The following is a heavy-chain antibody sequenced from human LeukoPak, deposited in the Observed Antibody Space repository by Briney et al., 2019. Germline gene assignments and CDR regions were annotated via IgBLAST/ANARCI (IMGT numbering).Heavy chain of an antibody. J-gene: IGHJ4*02. CDR1: GFTFSSYA. V-gene: IGHV3-23*01. CDR2: ISGSGGST. Sequence: GGSLRLSCAASGFTFSSYAMSWVRQAPGKGLEWVSAISGSGGSTYYADSVKGRFTISRDNSKNTLYLQMKSQRAEDTAVYYCTKEPLYCGGDCYEPFDYWGQGTLVTVSS. D-gene: IGHD2-21*02. CDR3: TKEPLYCGGDCYEPFDY.